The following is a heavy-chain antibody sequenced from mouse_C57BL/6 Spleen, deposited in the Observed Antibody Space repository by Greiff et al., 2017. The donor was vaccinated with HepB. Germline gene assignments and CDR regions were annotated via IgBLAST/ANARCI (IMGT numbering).Heavy chain of an antibody. J-gene: IGHJ1*03. CDR1: GYTFTSYW. Sequence: QVQLQQSGAELVKPGASVKMSCKASGYTFTSYWITWVKQRPGQGLEWIGDIYPGSGSTNYNEKFKSKATLTVDTSSSTAYMQLSSLTSEDSAVYYCARHYDYDWYFDVWGTGTTVTVSS. V-gene: IGHV1-55*01. CDR2: IYPGSGST. D-gene: IGHD2-4*01. CDR3: ARHYDYDWYFDV.